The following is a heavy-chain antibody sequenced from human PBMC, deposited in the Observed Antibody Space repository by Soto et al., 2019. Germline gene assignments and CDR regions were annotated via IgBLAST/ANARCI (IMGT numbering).Heavy chain of an antibody. CDR2: INHRGST. J-gene: IGHJ4*02. D-gene: IGHD2-8*02. V-gene: IGHV4-34*01. CDR1: GGSFSGYA. CDR3: ARDKITGLFDY. Sequence: QVQLQQWGAGLLKPSETLSLTCAVYGGSFSGYAGTGIRQPPGPGLEWMGEINHRGSTTYNPSLQSRVTISVDTSKNQFSLKLTSVTAADTAVYYCARDKITGLFDYWGQGTLVTVSS.